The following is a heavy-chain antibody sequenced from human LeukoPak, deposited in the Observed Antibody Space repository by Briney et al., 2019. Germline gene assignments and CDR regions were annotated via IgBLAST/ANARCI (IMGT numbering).Heavy chain of an antibody. CDR3: ARGPGGRSGYYPLEDNYYCYYMDV. D-gene: IGHD3-22*01. Sequence: GASVKVSCKASGYTFTSYGISWVRQAPGQGLEWMGWISAYKGNTNYAQKFQGRVTMTTDTSTSTAYMELRSLRSDDTAVYYCARGPGGRSGYYPLEDNYYCYYMDVWGKGTTVTVSS. J-gene: IGHJ6*03. CDR1: GYTFTSYG. V-gene: IGHV1-18*01. CDR2: ISAYKGNT.